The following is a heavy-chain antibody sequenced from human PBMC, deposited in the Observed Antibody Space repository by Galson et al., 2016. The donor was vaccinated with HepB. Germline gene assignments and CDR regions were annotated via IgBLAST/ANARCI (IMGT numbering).Heavy chain of an antibody. CDR3: ARDPDFWSGYYSSDWFDP. D-gene: IGHD3-3*01. J-gene: IGHJ5*02. CDR2: ISSTGDTI. CDR1: GFTFSDYY. V-gene: IGHV3-11*01. Sequence: SLRLSCAASGFTFSDYYMSWIRQAPGKGLEWVSYISSTGDTIYYADSVKGRFTISRDNAKNSLYLQMNSLRAEDTAVYYCARDPDFWSGYYSSDWFDPWGQGTLVAVSS.